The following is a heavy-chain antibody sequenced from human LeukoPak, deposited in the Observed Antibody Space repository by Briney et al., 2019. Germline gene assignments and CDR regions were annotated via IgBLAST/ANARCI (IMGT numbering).Heavy chain of an antibody. CDR2: IIPIFGTA. CDR1: GGTFSSYA. D-gene: IGHD3-9*01. CDR3: ATGYDNTFDY. Sequence: GASVEVSCKASGGTFSSYAISWVRQAPGQGLEWMGGIIPIFGTANYAQKFQGRVTITTDESTSTAYMELSSLRSEDTAVYYCATGYDNTFDYWGQGTLVTVSS. V-gene: IGHV1-69*05. J-gene: IGHJ4*02.